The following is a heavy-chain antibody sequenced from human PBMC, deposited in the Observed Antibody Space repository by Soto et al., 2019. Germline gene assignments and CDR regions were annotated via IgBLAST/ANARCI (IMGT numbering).Heavy chain of an antibody. Sequence: QVQLVQSGAEVKKPGASVKVSCKASGYTFTSYGISWVRQAPGQGLEWMGWISAYNGNTNYAQKLQGRVTMTTDTSTCSAYMQLRILSFDDTALRYCARDRFYNCNYDPSYAFDIWGQGTMVTVSS. CDR2: ISAYNGNT. V-gene: IGHV1-18*01. CDR1: GYTFTSYG. CDR3: ARDRFYNCNYDPSYAFDI. J-gene: IGHJ3*02. D-gene: IGHD1-1*01.